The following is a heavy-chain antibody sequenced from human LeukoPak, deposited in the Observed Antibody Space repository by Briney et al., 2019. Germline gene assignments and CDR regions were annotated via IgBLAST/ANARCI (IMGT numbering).Heavy chain of an antibody. Sequence: GGSLRLTCAASEFTFSSYWMSWVRQAPGKGLEWVANIKQDGSEKYYVDSVKGRFTISRDNAKNSLYLQMNSLRAEDTALYYCAKERYDGSGAAYDNWGQGTLVTVSS. CDR3: AKERYDGSGAAYDN. J-gene: IGHJ4*02. CDR2: IKQDGSEK. V-gene: IGHV3-7*03. CDR1: EFTFSSYW. D-gene: IGHD3-10*01.